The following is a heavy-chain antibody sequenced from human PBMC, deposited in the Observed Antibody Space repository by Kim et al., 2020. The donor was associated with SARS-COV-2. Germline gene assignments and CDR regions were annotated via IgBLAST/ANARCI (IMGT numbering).Heavy chain of an antibody. CDR2: IYYSGST. Sequence: SETLSLTCTVSGGSISSYYWSWIRQPPGKGLEWIGYIYYSGSTNYNPSLKSRGTISVDTSKNQFSLKLSSVTAADTAVYYCARAATTPDNYYGSGSYYNGGFDPWGQGTLVTVSS. D-gene: IGHD3-10*01. CDR3: ARAATTPDNYYGSGSYYNGGFDP. V-gene: IGHV4-59*13. CDR1: GGSISSYY. J-gene: IGHJ5*02.